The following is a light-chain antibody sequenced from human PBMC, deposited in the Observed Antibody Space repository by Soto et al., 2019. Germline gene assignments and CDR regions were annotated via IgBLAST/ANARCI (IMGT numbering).Light chain of an antibody. Sequence: EMVLRQSPGTLSLSPGERATLSCRASQSVSNNYLAWYQQKPGQAPRLLIYGASNRATGIPDRFSGSGSGTDFTLTITRLEPEDFAVYYCQQSETFGQATTVDIK. V-gene: IGKV3-20*01. CDR3: QQSET. J-gene: IGKJ1*01. CDR1: QSVSNNY. CDR2: GAS.